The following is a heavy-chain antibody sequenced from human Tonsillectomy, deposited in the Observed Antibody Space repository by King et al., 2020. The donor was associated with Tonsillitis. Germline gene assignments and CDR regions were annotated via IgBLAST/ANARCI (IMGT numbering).Heavy chain of an antibody. D-gene: IGHD6-13*01. V-gene: IGHV3-30*04. CDR2: ISYDGSNK. CDR3: ARDPKKLGYSSSGYLN. J-gene: IGHJ4*02. Sequence: VQLVESGGGVVQPGRSLRLSCAASGFTFSSYAMHWVRQAPGKGLEWVAVISYDGSNKYYADSVKGRFTISRDNSKNTLYLQMNSLRAEDTAVYYCARDPKKLGYSSSGYLNWGQGTLVTVSS. CDR1: GFTFSSYA.